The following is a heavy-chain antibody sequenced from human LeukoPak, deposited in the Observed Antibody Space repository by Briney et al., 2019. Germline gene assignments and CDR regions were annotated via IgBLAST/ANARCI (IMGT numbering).Heavy chain of an antibody. CDR2: ITGGGRT. Sequence: PGGSLRLSCAASGLTFNNYAMVWVRQAEGQGLEWVSAITGGGRTYYADSVKGRFTISRDNSKNTLYLQMNSLRAEDTALYFCARDPNGDYIGAFDFLGQGTVVTVSS. CDR1: GLTFNNYA. V-gene: IGHV3-23*01. CDR3: ARDPNGDYIGAFDF. J-gene: IGHJ3*01. D-gene: IGHD4-17*01.